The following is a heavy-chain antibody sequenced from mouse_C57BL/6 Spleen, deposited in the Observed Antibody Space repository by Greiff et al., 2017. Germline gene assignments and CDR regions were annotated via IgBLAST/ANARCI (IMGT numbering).Heavy chain of an antibody. V-gene: IGHV1-72*01. D-gene: IGHD1-1*01. Sequence: QVQLQQSGAELVKPGASVKLSCKASGYNFTSYWMHWVKQRPGRGIEWIGRIDPNSGGTKYNEKFKSKATLTVDKPSSSAYMQLSSLTSEDSAAYCCARHLMYYGSSYDLAYWGQGTLVTVAA. J-gene: IGHJ3*01. CDR1: GYNFTSYW. CDR3: ARHLMYYGSSYDLAY. CDR2: IDPNSGGT.